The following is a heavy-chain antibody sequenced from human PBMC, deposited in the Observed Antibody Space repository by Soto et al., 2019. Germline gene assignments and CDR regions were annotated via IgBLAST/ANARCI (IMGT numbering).Heavy chain of an antibody. Sequence: GASVKVSCKASGYTFTSYAMHWVRQAPGQRLEWMGWTNAGNGNTKYSQKFQGKVTITRDTSASTAYMKLSSLRSEDTAVYYRATIRIDSGDYEGFDHWSQGTLVTVS. V-gene: IGHV1-3*01. CDR1: GYTFTSYA. CDR3: ATIRIDSGDYEGFDH. J-gene: IGHJ4*02. CDR2: TNAGNGNT. D-gene: IGHD4-17*01.